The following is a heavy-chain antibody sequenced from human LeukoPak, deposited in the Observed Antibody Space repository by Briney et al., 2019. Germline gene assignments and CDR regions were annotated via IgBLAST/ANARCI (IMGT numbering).Heavy chain of an antibody. CDR3: ARDRSAYHVSDYYYYMDV. CDR2: IYTSGST. Sequence: SETLSLXCTVSGGSISSYYWSWIRQPAGKGLEWIGRIYTSGSTNYNPSLKSRVTMSVDTSKNQFSLKLSSVTAADTAVYYCARDRSAYHVSDYYYYMDVWGKGTTVTVSS. D-gene: IGHD3-16*01. CDR1: GGSISSYY. V-gene: IGHV4-4*07. J-gene: IGHJ6*03.